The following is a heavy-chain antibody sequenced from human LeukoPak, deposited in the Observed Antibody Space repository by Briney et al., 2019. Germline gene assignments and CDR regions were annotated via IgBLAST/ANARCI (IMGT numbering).Heavy chain of an antibody. CDR1: GGSFSGYY. D-gene: IGHD1-1*01. J-gene: IGHJ6*03. CDR3: ARHGQLYYYYYMDV. V-gene: IGHV4-34*01. CDR2: INHSGST. Sequence: SETLSLTCALYGGSFSGYYSSWIRQPPAKGREWIGEINHSGSTNYNPSLKSRVTISVDTSKNQFSLKRSSVTVAHTAVYYCARHGQLYYYYYMDVWGKGTTVTTSS.